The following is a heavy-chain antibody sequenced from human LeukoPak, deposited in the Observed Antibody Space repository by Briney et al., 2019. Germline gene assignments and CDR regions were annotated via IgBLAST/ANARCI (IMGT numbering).Heavy chain of an antibody. CDR1: GFTFSDYY. CDR2: ISSSGSTI. D-gene: IGHD6-13*01. V-gene: IGHV3-11*01. Sequence: GGSLRLSCAASGFTFSDYYMSWIRQAPGKGLEWVSYISSSGSTIYYADSVKGRFTISRDNANNSLYLQMNSLRAEDTAVYYCATHIDRGIAFFDYWGQGTLVTVSS. J-gene: IGHJ4*02. CDR3: ATHIDRGIAFFDY.